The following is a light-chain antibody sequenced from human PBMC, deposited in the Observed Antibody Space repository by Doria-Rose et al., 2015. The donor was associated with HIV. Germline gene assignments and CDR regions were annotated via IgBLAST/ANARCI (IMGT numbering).Light chain of an antibody. J-gene: IGKJ3*01. Sequence: TQSPESLGTSLGGRATLNCKSNQSLLYTSKNYLAWYQQKPGQPPKLSIYWASTRQSGVPARFSGSGSGTDFTLTISSLEAEDVAVYYCQQYYDTPSFGPGTTVDIK. CDR1: QSLLYTSKNY. V-gene: IGKV4-1*01. CDR2: WAS. CDR3: QQYYDTPS.